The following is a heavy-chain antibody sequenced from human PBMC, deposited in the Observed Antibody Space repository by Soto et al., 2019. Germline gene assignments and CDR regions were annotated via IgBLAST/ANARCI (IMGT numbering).Heavy chain of an antibody. J-gene: IGHJ4*02. CDR1: GFTFSSYS. Sequence: EVQLVESGGGLVQPGGSLRLSCAASGFTFSSYSMNWVRQAPGKGLEWVSYISSSSSTIYYADSVKGRFTISRENAKNSLYLQMNSLRAEDTAVYYCAREGSSSWYSYDYWGQGTLVTVSS. D-gene: IGHD6-13*01. CDR2: ISSSSSTI. V-gene: IGHV3-48*01. CDR3: AREGSSSWYSYDY.